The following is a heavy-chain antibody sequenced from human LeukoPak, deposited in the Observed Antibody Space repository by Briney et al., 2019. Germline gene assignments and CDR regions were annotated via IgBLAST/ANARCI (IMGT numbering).Heavy chain of an antibody. CDR2: IYYSGST. V-gene: IGHV4-39*01. Sequence: PSETLSLTCTVSGGSISSSSYYWGWIRQPPGKGLEWIGSIYYSGSTYYNPSLKSRVTISVDTSKNQFSLKLSSVTAADTAVYYCARVPYNWNLGLDYWGQGTLVTVSS. D-gene: IGHD1-20*01. J-gene: IGHJ4*02. CDR3: ARVPYNWNLGLDY. CDR1: GGSISSSSYY.